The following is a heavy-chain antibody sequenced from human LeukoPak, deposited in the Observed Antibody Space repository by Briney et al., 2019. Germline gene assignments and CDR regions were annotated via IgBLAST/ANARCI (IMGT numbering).Heavy chain of an antibody. CDR3: ARDLYYDILTGYRLGVYYYYMDV. CDR1: NDFISSSSYY. D-gene: IGHD3-9*01. V-gene: IGHV4-61*02. Sequence: PSETLSLTCTVSNDFISSSSYYWSWIRQPAGKGLEWIGRIYISGSTNYNPSFKSRVTMSVDTSKNQFSLKLSSVTAADTAVYYCARDLYYDILTGYRLGVYYYYMDVWGKGTTVTISS. CDR2: IYISGST. J-gene: IGHJ6*03.